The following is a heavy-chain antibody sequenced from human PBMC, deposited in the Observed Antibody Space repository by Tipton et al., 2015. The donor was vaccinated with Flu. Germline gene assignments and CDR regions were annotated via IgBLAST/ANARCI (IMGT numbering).Heavy chain of an antibody. CDR1: GFTFSSYA. J-gene: IGHJ4*02. D-gene: IGHD2-8*01. CDR3: AGELYYHSGRLDY. V-gene: IGHV3-23*01. Sequence: SLRLSCAASGFTFSSYAMSWVRQAPGKGLEWVSVIGGTVGHTYYADSVKGRFTISRDNSKNTLYLQMNSLRAEDTAVYYSAGELYYHSGRLDYWGQGTLVTVSS. CDR2: IGGTVGHT.